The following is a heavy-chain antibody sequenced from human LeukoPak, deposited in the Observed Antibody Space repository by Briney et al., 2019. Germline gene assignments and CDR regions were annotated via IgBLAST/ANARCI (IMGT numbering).Heavy chain of an antibody. CDR2: IIPIFGTA. Sequence: GASVKVSCKASGGTFSSYAISWVRQAPGQGLEWMGGIIPIFGTANYAQKFQGRVTITTDESTSTAYMELSSLRSEDTAVYYCARGDYYDFRRGAFDIWGQGTLVTVSS. CDR1: GGTFSSYA. CDR3: ARGDYYDFRRGAFDI. J-gene: IGHJ3*02. D-gene: IGHD3-3*01. V-gene: IGHV1-69*05.